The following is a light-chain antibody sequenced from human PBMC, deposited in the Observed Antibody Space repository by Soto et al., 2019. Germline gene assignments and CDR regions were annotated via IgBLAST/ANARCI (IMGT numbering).Light chain of an antibody. Sequence: QSVLTQPASVSGSPGQSIAISCTGTSGDVGAYDSVCWYQQHPGKAPKLTIFGVSNRPSGVSNRFSGHKSGNTASLTISGLQAEDEADYYCSSYTSDSSYVFGTGTKLTVL. CDR2: GVS. CDR1: SGDVGAYDS. V-gene: IGLV2-14*03. CDR3: SSYTSDSSYV. J-gene: IGLJ1*01.